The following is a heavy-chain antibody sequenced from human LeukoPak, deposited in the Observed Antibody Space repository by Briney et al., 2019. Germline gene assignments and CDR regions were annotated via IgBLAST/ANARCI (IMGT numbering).Heavy chain of an antibody. D-gene: IGHD2-21*02. Sequence: ASVKVSCKASGYTFTTYAIHWVRQASGQGLEWMGWINVGNGNTRYSQKFQGRVTITRDTSASTAYMEMSSLRSEDTAVYYCARAYCGGDCYNDHWGQGTLVTVSS. V-gene: IGHV1-3*01. CDR2: INVGNGNT. J-gene: IGHJ4*02. CDR1: GYTFTTYA. CDR3: ARAYCGGDCYNDH.